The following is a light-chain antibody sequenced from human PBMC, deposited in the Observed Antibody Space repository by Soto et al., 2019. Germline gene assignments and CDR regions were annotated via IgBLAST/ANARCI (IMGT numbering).Light chain of an antibody. V-gene: IGKV1-12*01. CDR3: QQANSFPPT. Sequence: DIQMTQSPSSVSASVGDRVTITCRASQGISSWLAWYQQKPGKAPKLLIYAASSLQSGVPSRFSGSXSGTDFTLTIXSXXXXXXXTYYCQQANSFPPTFGGGTKVEIK. J-gene: IGKJ4*01. CDR2: AAS. CDR1: QGISSW.